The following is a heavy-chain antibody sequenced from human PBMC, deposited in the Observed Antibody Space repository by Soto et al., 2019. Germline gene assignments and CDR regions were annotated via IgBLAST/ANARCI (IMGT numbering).Heavy chain of an antibody. Sequence: QVQLQESGPGLVKPSETLSLTCSVSGGSISSYYWTWIRQSPGKGLEWIGYIYSTGSTNYNPSLKSRVTMSVDTSKNQFSLKLSSVTAADTAVYYCASRVPTPGKTIFDYWGQGTVVTVSS. V-gene: IGHV4-59*08. D-gene: IGHD6-13*01. J-gene: IGHJ4*02. CDR3: ASRVPTPGKTIFDY. CDR2: IYSTGST. CDR1: GGSISSYY.